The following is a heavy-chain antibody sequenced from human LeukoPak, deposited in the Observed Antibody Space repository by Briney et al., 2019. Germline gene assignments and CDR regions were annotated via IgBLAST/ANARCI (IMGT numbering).Heavy chain of an antibody. Sequence: ASVKVSCKASGYTFTGYYMHWVRQAPGQGLEWMGWINPNSGGTNYAQEFQGRVTMTRDTSISTAYMELSRLRSDDTAVYYCARVFDVAVAGTDYWGQGTLVTVSS. D-gene: IGHD6-19*01. CDR2: INPNSGGT. CDR1: GYTFTGYY. V-gene: IGHV1-2*02. CDR3: ARVFDVAVAGTDY. J-gene: IGHJ4*02.